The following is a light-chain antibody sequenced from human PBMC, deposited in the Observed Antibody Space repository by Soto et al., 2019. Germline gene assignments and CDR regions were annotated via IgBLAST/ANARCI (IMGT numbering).Light chain of an antibody. J-gene: IGLJ2*01. Sequence: QSVLTQPPSVSGAPGQRVTISCTGSSSNIGAGSDVHWYQQLPGTAPKLLIYGNSNRPSGVPDRFSGSKSGTSASLAITGLQAEDEADYYCQSYDSSLSVYVVFGGGTKVTVL. V-gene: IGLV1-40*01. CDR2: GNS. CDR1: SSNIGAGSD. CDR3: QSYDSSLSVYVV.